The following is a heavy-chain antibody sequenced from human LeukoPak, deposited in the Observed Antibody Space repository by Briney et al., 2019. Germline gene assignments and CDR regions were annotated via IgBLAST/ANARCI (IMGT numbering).Heavy chain of an antibody. V-gene: IGHV3-72*01. CDR2: TRNKANRYTT. CDR1: GFTFSDHY. J-gene: IGHJ4*02. D-gene: IGHD2-21*02. CDR3: ARAIRMGDGFDY. Sequence: QPGGSLRLSCAASGFTFSDHYMDWVRQAPGKGREWFGRTRNKANRYTTAYAASVKGRFTISRDDSKNSLYLQMNSLKTEATAVYYCARAIRMGDGFDYWGQGTLVTVSS.